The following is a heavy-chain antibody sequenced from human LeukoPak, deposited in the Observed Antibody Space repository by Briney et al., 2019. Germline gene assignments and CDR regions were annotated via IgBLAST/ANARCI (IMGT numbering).Heavy chain of an antibody. V-gene: IGHV4-59*08. CDR1: DGSISSYY. D-gene: IGHD5-24*01. J-gene: IGHJ4*02. CDR3: ARSSDGYIFDY. CDR2: IYYSGST. Sequence: SETLSLTCTVSDGSISSYYWSWIRQPPGKGLEWIGYIYYSGSTNYNPSLKSRVTISVDTSKNQFSLKLSSVTAADTAVYYCARSSDGYIFDYWGQGTLVTVSS.